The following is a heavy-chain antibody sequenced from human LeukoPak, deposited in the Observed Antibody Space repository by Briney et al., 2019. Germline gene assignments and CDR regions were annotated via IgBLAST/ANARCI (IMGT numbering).Heavy chain of an antibody. J-gene: IGHJ6*03. CDR2: IYYSGST. CDR1: GGSISSYY. CDR3: ARIGVTMVRGVIPKNYYYYYMDV. Sequence: SETLSLTCTVSGGSISSYYWSWIRQPPGKGLEWIGYIYYSGSTNYNPSLKSRVTISVDTSKNQFSLKLSSVTAADTAVYYCARIGVTMVRGVIPKNYYYYYMDVWGKGTTVTVSS. D-gene: IGHD3-10*01. V-gene: IGHV4-59*12.